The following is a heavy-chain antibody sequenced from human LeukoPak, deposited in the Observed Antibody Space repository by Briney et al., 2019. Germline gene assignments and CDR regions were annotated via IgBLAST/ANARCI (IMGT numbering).Heavy chain of an antibody. CDR1: GFTFSSYE. CDR3: ARAYYYDSSGSDY. Sequence: GGSLRLSCAASGFTFSSYEMNWVGQAPGKGLEWVSYISSSGSTIYYADSVKGRFTISRDNAKNSLYLQMNSLRAEDTAVYYCARAYYYDSSGSDYWGQGTLVTVSS. D-gene: IGHD3-22*01. J-gene: IGHJ4*02. CDR2: ISSSGSTI. V-gene: IGHV3-48*03.